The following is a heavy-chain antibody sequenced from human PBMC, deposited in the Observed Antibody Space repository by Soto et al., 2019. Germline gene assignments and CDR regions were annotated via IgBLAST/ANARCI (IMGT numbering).Heavy chain of an antibody. CDR2: IYYSGST. Sequence: QVQLQESGPGLVKPSQTLSLTCTVSGGSISSGDYYWSWIRQPPGKGLEWIGYIYYSGSTYYNPSLKRRVTISVDTSKNQFSLKLSSVTAADTAVYYCARRISGWYHPFDYWGQGTLVTVSS. CDR3: ARRISGWYHPFDY. V-gene: IGHV4-30-4*01. D-gene: IGHD6-19*01. CDR1: GGSISSGDYY. J-gene: IGHJ4*02.